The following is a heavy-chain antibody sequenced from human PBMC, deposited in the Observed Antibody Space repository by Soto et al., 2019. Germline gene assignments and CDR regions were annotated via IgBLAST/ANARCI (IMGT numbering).Heavy chain of an antibody. V-gene: IGHV4-39*01. J-gene: IGHJ6*02. Sequence: WIRQPPGKGLEWIGSIYYSGSTYYNPSLKSRVTISVDTSKNQFSLKLSSVTAADTAVYYCARQIAAADYYYYYYGMDVWGQGTTVTVSS. CDR2: IYYSGST. D-gene: IGHD6-13*01. CDR3: ARQIAAADYYYYYYGMDV.